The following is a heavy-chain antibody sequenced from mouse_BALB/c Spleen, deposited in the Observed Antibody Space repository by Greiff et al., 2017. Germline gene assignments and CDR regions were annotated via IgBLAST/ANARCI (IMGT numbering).Heavy chain of an antibody. J-gene: IGHJ4*01. D-gene: IGHD1-1*01. Sequence: EVKLQESGPELVKPGASVKMSCKASGYTFTSYVMHWVKQKPGQGLEWIGYINPYNDGTKYNEKFKGKATLTSDKSSSTAYMELSSLTSEDSAVYYCARSYVGYAMDYWGQGTSVTVSS. CDR1: GYTFTSYV. CDR2: INPYNDGT. CDR3: ARSYVGYAMDY. V-gene: IGHV1-14*01.